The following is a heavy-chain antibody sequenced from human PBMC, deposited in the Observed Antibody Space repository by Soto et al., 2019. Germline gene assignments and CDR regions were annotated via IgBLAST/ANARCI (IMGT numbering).Heavy chain of an antibody. CDR2: IHYSGST. CDR3: ARHMRAVAAPLAY. J-gene: IGHJ4*02. D-gene: IGHD6-19*01. Sequence: PSDTLSLICTVYGGSIRDTIYYWGGIRQPPGKGLEWIGSIHYSGSTHYNPSLKSRVTISVDPSKSQFSLNLTSVTPAHTSVYYCARHMRAVAAPLAYWGQGTVVTVS. V-gene: IGHV4-39*01. CDR1: GGSIRDTIYY.